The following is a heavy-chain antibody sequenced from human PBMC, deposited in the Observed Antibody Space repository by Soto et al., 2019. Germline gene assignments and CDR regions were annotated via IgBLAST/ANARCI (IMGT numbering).Heavy chain of an antibody. CDR2: IYHSGST. D-gene: IGHD3-22*01. CDR1: GGSISSGGYS. Sequence: SETLSLTCAVSGGSISSGGYSWSWIRQPPGKGLEWIGYIYHSGSTYYNPSLKSRVTISVDRSKNQFSLKLSSVTAADTAVYYCARGGYYDSSGYYPDNWFDPWGQGTLVTVSS. CDR3: ARGGYYDSSGYYPDNWFDP. V-gene: IGHV4-30-2*01. J-gene: IGHJ5*02.